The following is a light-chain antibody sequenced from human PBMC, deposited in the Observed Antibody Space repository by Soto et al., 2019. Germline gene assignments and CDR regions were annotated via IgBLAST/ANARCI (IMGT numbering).Light chain of an antibody. J-gene: IGKJ1*01. CDR1: QSVNIN. CDR3: QQANSFPIT. CDR2: AAS. V-gene: IGKV3-15*01. Sequence: DIVMTQSPVTLSVSLGDRATISCRASQSVNINLAWYQQKPGQAPRLLIYAASTRATGIPARFSGSGSGTEFTLTISSLQSEEFATYYCQQANSFPITFGQGTRVDIK.